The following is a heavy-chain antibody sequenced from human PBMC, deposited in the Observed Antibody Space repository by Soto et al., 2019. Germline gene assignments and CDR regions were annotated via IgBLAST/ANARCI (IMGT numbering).Heavy chain of an antibody. V-gene: IGHV3-23*01. D-gene: IGHD3-10*01. J-gene: IGHJ4*02. CDR3: AKDRRGRSVGALLDY. CDR2: ISGSGGST. CDR1: GFTFSSYA. Sequence: GGSLRLSCAASGFTFSSYAMSWVRQAPGKGLEWVSAISGSGGSTYYADSVKGRFSISRDNSKNTLYLQMNSLRAEDTAVYYCAKDRRGRSVGALLDYWGQGTLVTVSS.